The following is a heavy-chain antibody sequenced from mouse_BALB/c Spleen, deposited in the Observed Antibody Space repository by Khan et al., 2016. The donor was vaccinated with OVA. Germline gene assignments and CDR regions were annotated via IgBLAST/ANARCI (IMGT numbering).Heavy chain of an antibody. V-gene: IGHV3-2*02. J-gene: IGHJ2*01. Sequence: EVQLQESGPGLVKPSQSLSLTCTVTGYSITSGYGWNWIRQFPGNQLEWRGYISYSGSTNYNPTLKSRISITRDTSKNHIFLQLHSVTTEDTATYYCARTARIKYWGQGTTLTVTT. D-gene: IGHD3-3*01. CDR2: ISYSGST. CDR3: ARTARIKY. CDR1: GYSITSGYG.